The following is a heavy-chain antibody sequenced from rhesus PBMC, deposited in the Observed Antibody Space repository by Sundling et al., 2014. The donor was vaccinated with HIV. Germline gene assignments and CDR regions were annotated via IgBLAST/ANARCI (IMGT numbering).Heavy chain of an antibody. D-gene: IGHD1-14*01. CDR1: GVSISSYW. CDR2: INGNSGST. CDR3: ASRRANQAHDPFDY. Sequence: QVLLQESGPGLVKPSETLSLTCTVSGVSISSYWWSWIRQPPGKGLEWIGEINGNSGSTEYNPSVKSRVTISKDTSKNQFSLKVNSVTAADTAIYYCASRRANQAHDPFDYWGQGVLVTVSS. J-gene: IGHJ4*01. V-gene: IGHV4-80*01.